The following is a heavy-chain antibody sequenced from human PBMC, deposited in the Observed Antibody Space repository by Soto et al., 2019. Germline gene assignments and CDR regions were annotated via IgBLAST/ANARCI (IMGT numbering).Heavy chain of an antibody. D-gene: IGHD6-19*01. Sequence: ASVKVSCKASGYTFTSYDINWVRQATGQGLEWMGWMNPNSGNTGYAQKFQGRVTMTRNTSISTAYMELSSLRSEDTAVYYCARTPGVAGTLYEFSLPRDYWGQGTLVTVSS. CDR3: ARTPGVAGTLYEFSLPRDY. V-gene: IGHV1-8*01. CDR2: MNPNSGNT. J-gene: IGHJ4*02. CDR1: GYTFTSYD.